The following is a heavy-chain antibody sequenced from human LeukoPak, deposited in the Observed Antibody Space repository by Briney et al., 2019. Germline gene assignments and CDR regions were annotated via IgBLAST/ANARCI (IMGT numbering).Heavy chain of an antibody. D-gene: IGHD6-19*01. J-gene: IGHJ4*02. V-gene: IGHV3-23*01. CDR1: GFIFSNYA. Sequence: GGSLRLSCAASGFIFSNYAMSWVRQAPGKGLEWVSAISGGGGSTYYADSVKGRFTISIDNSKDTLYLQMNSLRAEDTAVYYCASQTEYAGGWVDYWGQGTLVTVSS. CDR3: ASQTEYAGGWVDY. CDR2: ISGGGGST.